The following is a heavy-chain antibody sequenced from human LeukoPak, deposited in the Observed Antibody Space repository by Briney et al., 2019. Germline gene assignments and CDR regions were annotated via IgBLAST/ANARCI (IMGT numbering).Heavy chain of an antibody. CDR3: AKNYYYMDV. CDR2: ISYDGSNK. CDR1: GFTFSNYG. Sequence: GESLRLSCAASGFTFSNYGMHWVRQAPGKGLEWVAVISYDGSNKYYADSVKGRFTISRDNSKNTLYLQMNSLRAEDTAVYYCAKNYYYMDVWGKGTTVTVSS. V-gene: IGHV3-30*18. J-gene: IGHJ6*03.